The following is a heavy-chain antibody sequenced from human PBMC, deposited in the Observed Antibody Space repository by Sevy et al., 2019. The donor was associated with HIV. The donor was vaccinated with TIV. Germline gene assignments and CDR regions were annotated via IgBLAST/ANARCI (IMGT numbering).Heavy chain of an antibody. D-gene: IGHD3-22*01. CDR2: IYPDDSDV. CDR3: ARRFYDSTGYPQYFFDH. Sequence: GESLKISCRASGYRFTSYWIAWVRQVPGKGLEWMGIIYPDDSDVRYSPSLQGQVTISVDKSISTAYLQRRSLEASDTAMYFCARRFYDSTGYPQYFFDHWGQGTLVTVSS. V-gene: IGHV5-51*01. CDR1: GYRFTSYW. J-gene: IGHJ4*02.